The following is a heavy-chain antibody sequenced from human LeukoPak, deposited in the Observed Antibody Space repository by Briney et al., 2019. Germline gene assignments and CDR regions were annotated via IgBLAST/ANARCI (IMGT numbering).Heavy chain of an antibody. CDR2: IYPGSSQT. CDR3: ARQVDTLWYIDH. Sequence: GESLKISCKASGYSFNTYWVAWVRQMPGKGLEWMAIIYPGSSQTIYSPSFRGQVTISADRSISTAYLQWNRLKASDSAMYFCARQVDTLWYIDHWGHGTLVTVSS. J-gene: IGHJ4*01. CDR1: GYSFNTYW. V-gene: IGHV5-51*01. D-gene: IGHD2-15*01.